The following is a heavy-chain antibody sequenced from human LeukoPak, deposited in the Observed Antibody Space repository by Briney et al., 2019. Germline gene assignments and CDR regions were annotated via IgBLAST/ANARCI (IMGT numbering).Heavy chain of an antibody. Sequence: SETLSLTRAVSGGSISSGGYSWSWIRQPPGKGLEWIVSIYYSGSTYYNPSLKSRVTISVDTSKNQFSLKLSSVTAADTAVYYCASAMIVVVIGFDYWGQGTLVTVSS. CDR1: GGSISSGGYS. CDR2: IYYSGST. J-gene: IGHJ4*02. V-gene: IGHV4-39*01. CDR3: ASAMIVVVIGFDY. D-gene: IGHD3-22*01.